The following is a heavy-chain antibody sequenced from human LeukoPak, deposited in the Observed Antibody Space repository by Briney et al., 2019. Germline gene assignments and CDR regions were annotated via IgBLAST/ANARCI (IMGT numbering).Heavy chain of an antibody. J-gene: IGHJ4*02. V-gene: IGHV1-69*04. CDR2: IIPILGIA. CDR3: ARDKGHAAAGLYYFDY. CDR1: GGTFSSYA. Sequence: SVKVSCKASGGTFSSYAISWVRQAPGQGLEWMGRIIPILGIANYAQKFQGRVTITADKSTSTAYMELSSLRSEDTAVYYCARDKGHAAAGLYYFDYWGQGTLVTVSS. D-gene: IGHD6-13*01.